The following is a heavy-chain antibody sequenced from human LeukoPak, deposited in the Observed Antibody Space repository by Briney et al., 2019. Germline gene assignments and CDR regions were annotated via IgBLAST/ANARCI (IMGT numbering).Heavy chain of an antibody. Sequence: GGSLTLSCPASGFTFSKYWMSWVRQAPGKGREGMAIKNQDGRGKYHVVPVKGRFTISRDNAKSSVYLQMNSVRAEDTAVCYCSRDYLDRSGPFGVSIDYWGQGTLVTVSS. J-gene: IGHJ4*02. D-gene: IGHD3-22*01. V-gene: IGHV3-7*04. CDR1: GFTFSKYW. CDR2: KNQDGRGK. CDR3: SRDYLDRSGPFGVSIDY.